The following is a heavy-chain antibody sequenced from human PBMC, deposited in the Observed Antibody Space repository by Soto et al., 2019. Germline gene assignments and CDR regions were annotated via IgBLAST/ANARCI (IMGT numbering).Heavy chain of an antibody. CDR3: ARRVQDIVVVVAATPSFDY. CDR2: INHSGST. CDR1: GGSFSGYY. Sequence: SETLSLTCAVYGGSFSGYYWSWIRQPPGKGLEWIGEINHSGSTNYNPSLKSRVTISVDTSKNQFSLKLSSVTAADTAVYYCARRVQDIVVVVAATPSFDYWGQGTLVTVSS. J-gene: IGHJ4*02. D-gene: IGHD2-15*01. V-gene: IGHV4-34*01.